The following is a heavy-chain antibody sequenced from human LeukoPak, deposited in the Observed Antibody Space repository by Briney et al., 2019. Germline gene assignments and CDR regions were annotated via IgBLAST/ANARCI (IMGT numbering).Heavy chain of an antibody. D-gene: IGHD3-10*01. CDR3: ARHLWRGGTTDSFDI. CDR2: IDYSGRT. V-gene: IGHV4-59*08. Sequence: PSETLSLTCTFSGGSIIRDYWNWIRQPPGKGLDWIGDIDYSGRTNYNPSLKSRVTISVDTSKNQFSLKLSPVTAADTAVYYCARHLWRGGTTDSFDIWGQGTMVSVSS. J-gene: IGHJ3*02. CDR1: GGSIIRDY.